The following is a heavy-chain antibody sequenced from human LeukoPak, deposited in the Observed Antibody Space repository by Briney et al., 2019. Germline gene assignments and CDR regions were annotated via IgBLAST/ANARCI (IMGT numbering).Heavy chain of an antibody. CDR3: ARGLGYYYGSGSYAY. V-gene: IGHV4-34*01. D-gene: IGHD3-10*01. Sequence: SETLSLTCAVYGGSFSGYYWSWIRQPPGKGLEWIGEINHSGRTNYNPSLKSRVTISVDTSKNQFSLKLSSVTAADTAVYYCARGLGYYYGSGSYAYWGQGTLVTVSS. CDR2: INHSGRT. CDR1: GGSFSGYY. J-gene: IGHJ4*02.